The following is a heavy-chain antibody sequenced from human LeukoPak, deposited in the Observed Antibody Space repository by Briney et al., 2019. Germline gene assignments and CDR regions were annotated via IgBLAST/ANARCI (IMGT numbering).Heavy chain of an antibody. J-gene: IGHJ4*02. CDR3: ARRFCSGGNCYHFDY. V-gene: IGHV3-48*04. CDR2: MSSSSSIM. Sequence: GGSLRLSCVASGFTFSTYDMNWVCQAPGEGLEWVSYMSSSSSIMYYADSVKGRFTISRDNAKNSLSLQMGSLRAEDTAVYYCARRFCSGGNCYHFDYWGQGTLVIVSS. D-gene: IGHD2-15*01. CDR1: GFTFSTYD.